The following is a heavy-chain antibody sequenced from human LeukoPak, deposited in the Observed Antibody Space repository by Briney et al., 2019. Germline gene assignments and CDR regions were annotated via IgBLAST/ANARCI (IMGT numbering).Heavy chain of an antibody. Sequence: GGSLRLSCAASGFTFSSYAMSWVRQAPGKGLEWVSAVSGISNGTYYADSVKGRFTISRDNSKNTLYLLMNSLRAEDTAVYYCAKWGCSGGSCYPFAYWGQGTLVTVSS. V-gene: IGHV3-23*01. J-gene: IGHJ4*02. CDR2: VSGISNGT. CDR1: GFTFSSYA. CDR3: AKWGCSGGSCYPFAY. D-gene: IGHD2-15*01.